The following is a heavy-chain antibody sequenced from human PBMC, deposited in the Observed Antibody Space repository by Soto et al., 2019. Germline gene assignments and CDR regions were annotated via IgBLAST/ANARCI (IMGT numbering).Heavy chain of an antibody. D-gene: IGHD3-22*01. CDR2: IYWDDDK. J-gene: IGHJ3*01. Sequence: QITLKESGPTLVKPTQTLTLTCTFSGFSLSTSGVGVGWIRQPPGKALEWLALIYWDDDKRYSPSLETMLTITNDPSKNQFVLTMTNMDPVDTATYFCAPRRTSSGSHNAFDFWGHGTMVTVSS. CDR1: GFSLSTSGVG. CDR3: APRRTSSGSHNAFDF. V-gene: IGHV2-5*02.